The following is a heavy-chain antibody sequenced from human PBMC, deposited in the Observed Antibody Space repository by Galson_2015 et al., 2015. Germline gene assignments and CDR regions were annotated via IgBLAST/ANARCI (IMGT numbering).Heavy chain of an antibody. J-gene: IGHJ5*02. D-gene: IGHD2-15*01. CDR3: ARAYPLGGLALDP. V-gene: IGHV7-4-1*02. CDR2: INTYSGNP. CDR1: GYSFTGYG. Sequence: SVKVSCKASGYSFTGYGMNWVRQVPGQGLEWMGWINTYSGNPTYAQGFTGRFVFSLDTSVSTAYLQISSLKAEDTAVYYCARAYPLGGLALDPWGQGTLVIVSS.